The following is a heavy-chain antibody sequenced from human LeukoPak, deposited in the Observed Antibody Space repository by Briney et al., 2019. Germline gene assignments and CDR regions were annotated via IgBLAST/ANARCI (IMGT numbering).Heavy chain of an antibody. D-gene: IGHD3-10*01. CDR3: ASAHYGSGTYYNLF. J-gene: IGHJ4*02. CDR1: GFTFNNAW. V-gene: IGHV3-15*01. Sequence: PGGSLTLSCAASGFTFNNAWISWVRQAPGKGLEWVGRIKSKTDGETTDYAAPVKGRFTISRDDSRNTVFLQMNSLKTEDTAVYYCASAHYGSGTYYNLFWGQGTLVTVSS. CDR2: IKSKTDGETT.